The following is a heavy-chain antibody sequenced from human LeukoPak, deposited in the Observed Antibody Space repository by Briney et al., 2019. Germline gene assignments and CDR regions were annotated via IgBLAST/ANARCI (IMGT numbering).Heavy chain of an antibody. Sequence: SETLSLTCTVSGGSISSYYWSWIRQPPGKGLEWIGYIYYSGSTNYNPSLKSRVTVSVDTSKNQFSLKLSSVTAADTAVYYCAGEEGGGGNGNYYYKRESGGKGTRVT. CDR3: AGEEGGGGNGNYYYKRES. CDR2: IYYSGST. V-gene: IGHV4-59*01. D-gene: IGHD3-22*01. CDR1: GGSISSYY. J-gene: IGHJ6*03.